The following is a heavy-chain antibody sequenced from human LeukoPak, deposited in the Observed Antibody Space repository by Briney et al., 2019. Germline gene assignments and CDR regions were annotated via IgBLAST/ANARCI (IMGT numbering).Heavy chain of an antibody. CDR1: GGTFSSYA. CDR3: GGGVWFGGRAARFDY. D-gene: IGHD3-10*01. CDR2: IIPIFGTA. Sequence: GSSVKVSCKASGGTFSSYAISWVRQAPGQGLEWMGGIIPIFGTANYAQKFQGRVTITADESTSTAYMELSSLRSGDTAVYYCGGGVWFGGRAARFDYWGQGTLVTVSS. V-gene: IGHV1-69*01. J-gene: IGHJ4*02.